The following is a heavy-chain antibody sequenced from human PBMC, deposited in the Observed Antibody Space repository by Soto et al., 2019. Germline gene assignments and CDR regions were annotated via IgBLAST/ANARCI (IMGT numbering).Heavy chain of an antibody. Sequence: GSLRLSCAASGFTFSSYAMSWVRQAPGKGLEWVSAISGSGGSTYYADSVKGRFTISRDNSKNTLYLQMNSLRAEDTAVYYCAKDGYYDFWSGRLYFDYWGQGTLVTVSS. CDR1: GFTFSSYA. CDR3: AKDGYYDFWSGRLYFDY. D-gene: IGHD3-3*01. CDR2: ISGSGGST. V-gene: IGHV3-23*01. J-gene: IGHJ4*02.